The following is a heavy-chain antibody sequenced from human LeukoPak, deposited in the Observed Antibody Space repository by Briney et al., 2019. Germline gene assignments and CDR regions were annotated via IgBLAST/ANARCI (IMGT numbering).Heavy chain of an antibody. J-gene: IGHJ3*02. Sequence: SETLSLTCTVSGGSISSYYWSWIRQPPGKGLEWIGYIYYSGSTNYNPSLKSRVTISVDTFKNQFSLKLSSVTAADTAVYYCAREGYTYYYDSSGGAPDAFDIWGQGTMVTVSS. V-gene: IGHV4-59*01. CDR1: GGSISSYY. D-gene: IGHD3-22*01. CDR2: IYYSGST. CDR3: AREGYTYYYDSSGGAPDAFDI.